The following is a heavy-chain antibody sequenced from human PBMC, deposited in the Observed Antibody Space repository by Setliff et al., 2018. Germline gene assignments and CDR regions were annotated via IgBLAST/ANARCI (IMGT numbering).Heavy chain of an antibody. D-gene: IGHD6-13*01. CDR3: ARGMYSSRWYDYRAFDI. J-gene: IGHJ3*02. CDR2: ICSDGSNK. V-gene: IGHV3-33*01. Sequence: GGSLGLSCAASGFTFSSYAIHWVRQAPGKGLEWVAVICSDGSNKFYADSVKGRFTISGDNSKNTLFLQMNRLRAEDTAVYHCARGMYSSRWYDYRAFDIWGQGTTVTVSS. CDR1: GFTFSSYA.